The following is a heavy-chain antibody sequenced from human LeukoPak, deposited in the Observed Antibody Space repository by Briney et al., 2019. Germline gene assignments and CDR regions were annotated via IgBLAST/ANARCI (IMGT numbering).Heavy chain of an antibody. Sequence: GRSLRLSCAASGFTFSSYGMHWVRQAPGKGLEWVAVVSYDGSNKYYADSVKGRFTISRDNSKNTLYLQMNSLRPEDTAVYYCAKDGYSSGWSVYYYYYGMDVWGQGTTVTVSS. CDR3: AKDGYSSGWSVYYYYYGMDV. D-gene: IGHD6-19*01. CDR1: GFTFSSYG. J-gene: IGHJ6*02. V-gene: IGHV3-30*18. CDR2: VSYDGSNK.